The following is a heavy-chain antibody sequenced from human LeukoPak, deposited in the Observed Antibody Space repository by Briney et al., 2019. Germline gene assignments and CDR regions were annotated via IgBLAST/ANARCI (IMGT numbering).Heavy chain of an antibody. CDR3: ARHRGRGSGSYYRNWFDP. Sequence: SETLSLTCAVYGGSFSGYYWSWIRQPPGKGLEWIGEINHSGSTNYNPSLKSRVTISVDTSKNQFSLKLSSVTAADTAVYYCARHRGRGSGSYYRNWFDPWGQGTLVTVSS. CDR1: GGSFSGYY. V-gene: IGHV4-34*01. D-gene: IGHD3-10*01. CDR2: INHSGST. J-gene: IGHJ5*02.